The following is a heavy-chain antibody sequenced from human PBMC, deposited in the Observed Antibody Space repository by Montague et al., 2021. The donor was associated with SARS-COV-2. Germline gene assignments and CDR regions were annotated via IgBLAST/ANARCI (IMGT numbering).Heavy chain of an antibody. CDR1: GGSFSGYY. D-gene: IGHD4-23*01. CDR3: ARWDPQTLTMIGLRGKSASDY. Sequence: SETLSLTCAVYGGSFSGYYWAWIRQSPGKGLECIAEINDSGSTHYNFNPSLRSRVTISVDTSKSQFSLKLSSVSAADTGVYYCARWDPQTLTMIGLRGKSASDYWGQGTLVTVSS. J-gene: IGHJ4*02. CDR2: INDSGSTHY. V-gene: IGHV4-34*01.